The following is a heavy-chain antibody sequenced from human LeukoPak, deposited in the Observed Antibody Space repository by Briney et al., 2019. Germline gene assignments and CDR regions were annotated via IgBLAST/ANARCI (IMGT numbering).Heavy chain of an antibody. CDR3: ARGHVAAAPDY. V-gene: IGHV4-34*01. CDR2: INHSGST. D-gene: IGHD6-13*01. CDR1: GGSFSGYY. J-gene: IGHJ4*02. Sequence: PSETLSLTCAVYGGSFSGYYWSWIRQPPGKGLEWIGEINHSGSTNYNPSLKNRVTISVDTSKNQFSLKLSSVTAADTAVYYCARGHVAAAPDYWGEGTLVTVSS.